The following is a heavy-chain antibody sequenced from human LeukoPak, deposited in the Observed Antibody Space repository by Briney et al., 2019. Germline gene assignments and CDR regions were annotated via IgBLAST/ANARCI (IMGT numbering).Heavy chain of an antibody. Sequence: GASVKVSCKASGYTFTSYGINWVRQATGQGLEWMGWMNPNSGNTGYAQKFQGRVTMTRNTSISTAYMELSSLRSEDTAVYYCARAQTYYYDSSGPGSRDSDGMDVWGQGTTVTVSS. CDR1: GYTFTSYG. V-gene: IGHV1-8*01. D-gene: IGHD3-22*01. J-gene: IGHJ6*02. CDR3: ARAQTYYYDSSGPGSRDSDGMDV. CDR2: MNPNSGNT.